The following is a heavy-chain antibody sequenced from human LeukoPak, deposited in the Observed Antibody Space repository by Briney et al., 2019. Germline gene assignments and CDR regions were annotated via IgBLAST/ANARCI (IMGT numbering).Heavy chain of an antibody. J-gene: IGHJ3*02. D-gene: IGHD3-9*01. CDR1: GFTFSTYN. V-gene: IGHV3-21*04. CDR3: ARDPDILTGIAFDI. CDR2: ITSSGGST. Sequence: PGGSLRLSCAASGFTFSTYNMNWVRQAPGKGLEWVSSITSSGGSTSYADSVKGRFTISRDNAKNSLYLQMNSLRAEDTAVYYCARDPDILTGIAFDIWGRGTMVTVSS.